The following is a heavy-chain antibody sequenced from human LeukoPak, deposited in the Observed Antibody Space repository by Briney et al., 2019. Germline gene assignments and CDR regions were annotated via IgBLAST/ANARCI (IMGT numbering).Heavy chain of an antibody. V-gene: IGHV4-30-4*08. CDR3: ARAPIVVVPAAILPRGWFDP. Sequence: SQTLSLTCTVSGGSISSGDYYWSWVRQPPGKGLEWIGYIYYSGSTYYNPSLKSRVTISVDTSKNQFSLKLSSVTAADTAVYYCARAPIVVVPAAILPRGWFDPWGQGTLVTVSS. D-gene: IGHD2-2*02. J-gene: IGHJ5*02. CDR2: IYYSGST. CDR1: GGSISSGDYY.